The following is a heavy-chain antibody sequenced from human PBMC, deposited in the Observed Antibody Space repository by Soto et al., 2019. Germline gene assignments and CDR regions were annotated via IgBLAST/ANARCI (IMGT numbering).Heavy chain of an antibody. J-gene: IGHJ6*02. V-gene: IGHV5-51*01. Sequence: GESLKISCKGSGYSFTSYWIGWVRQMPGKGLEWMGIIYPGDSDTRYSPSFQGQVTISADKSISTAYLQWSSLKASDTAMYYCARQYCSSTSCYTGDSYYYGMDVWGQGTTVTVSS. CDR3: ARQYCSSTSCYTGDSYYYGMDV. CDR1: GYSFTSYW. D-gene: IGHD2-2*02. CDR2: IYPGDSDT.